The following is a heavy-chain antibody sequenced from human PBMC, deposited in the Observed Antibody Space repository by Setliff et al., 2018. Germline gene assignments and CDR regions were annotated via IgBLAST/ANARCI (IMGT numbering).Heavy chain of an antibody. D-gene: IGHD6-13*01. CDR3: ARDEGSSYFYGMDV. CDR1: GGSISSYY. CDR2: IYYSGST. Sequence: SLSLASTVSGGSISSYYWSWIRQPPGKGLEWIGYIYYSGSTNYNPSLQSRVTISVDTSKNQFPLKLSSVTAADTAVYCCARDEGSSYFYGMDVWGQGTTVTVS. J-gene: IGHJ6*02. V-gene: IGHV4-59*01.